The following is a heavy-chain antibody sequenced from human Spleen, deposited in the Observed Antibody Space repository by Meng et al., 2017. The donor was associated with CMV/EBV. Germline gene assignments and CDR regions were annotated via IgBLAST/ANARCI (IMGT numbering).Heavy chain of an antibody. CDR2: IKEDGSER. Sequence: GESLKISCAASGFTFSTYWMSWVRQAPGKGLEWVANIKEDGSERYYVDSEKGRFTISRDNAKNSLYLQMNSLRADDTAVYYCSRDAVVAPAALRTFYYYGMDVWGQGSTVTVSS. D-gene: IGHD2-2*02. CDR1: GFTFSTYW. J-gene: IGHJ6*02. CDR3: SRDAVVAPAALRTFYYYGMDV. V-gene: IGHV3-7*01.